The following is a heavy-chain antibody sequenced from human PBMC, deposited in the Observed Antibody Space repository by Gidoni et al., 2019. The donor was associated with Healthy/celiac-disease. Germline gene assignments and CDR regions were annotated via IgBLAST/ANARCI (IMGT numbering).Heavy chain of an antibody. J-gene: IGHJ4*02. V-gene: IGHV3-23*01. D-gene: IGHD4-17*01. CDR1: GFPFSSYA. Sequence: EVQLLESGGGLVQPGGSLRLSCAASGFPFSSYAMSWVRQAPGKGLEWVSAISGSGGSTYYADSVKGRFIISRDNSKNTLYLQMNSLRAEDTAVYYCAKDSDYGDYYFDYWGQGTLVTVSS. CDR2: ISGSGGST. CDR3: AKDSDYGDYYFDY.